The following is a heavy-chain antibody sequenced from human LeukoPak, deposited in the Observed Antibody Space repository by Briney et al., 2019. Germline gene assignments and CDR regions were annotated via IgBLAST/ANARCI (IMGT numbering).Heavy chain of an antibody. V-gene: IGHV3-23*01. D-gene: IGHD3-3*01. J-gene: IGHJ4*02. Sequence: GGSLRLSCAASGFTFSSYAMSWVCQAPGKGLEWVSAISGSGGSTYYADSVKGRFTISRDNSKNTLYLQMNSLRAEDTAVYYCAKWANYDFWSGYYIGLDYWGQGTLVTVSS. CDR3: AKWANYDFWSGYYIGLDY. CDR2: ISGSGGST. CDR1: GFTFSSYA.